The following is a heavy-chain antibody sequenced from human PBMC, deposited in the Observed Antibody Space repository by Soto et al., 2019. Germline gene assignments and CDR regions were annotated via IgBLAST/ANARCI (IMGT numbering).Heavy chain of an antibody. CDR2: ISPSSTTI. V-gene: IGHV3-11*01. D-gene: IGHD6-19*01. CDR1: GFTFSDFY. J-gene: IGHJ4*02. Sequence: PGGSLRLSCAASGFTFSDFYMSWIRQAPGMGLKWVSYISPSSTTIYYADSVKGRFTISRDNAKNSLYLQMNSLRAEDTAVYYCARGRTDSVWYYDSWSQGTLVTVSS. CDR3: ARGRTDSVWYYDS.